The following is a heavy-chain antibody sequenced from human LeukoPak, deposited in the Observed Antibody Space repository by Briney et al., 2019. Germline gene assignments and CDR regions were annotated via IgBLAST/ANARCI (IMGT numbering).Heavy chain of an antibody. CDR1: GFTFDDYA. Sequence: GRSLRLSCAAFGFTFDDYAMHWVRQAPGKGLEWVSGISWNSGSIGYADSVKGRFTISRDNAKNSLYLQMNSLRAEDTALYYCAKDHRGISSSPDYWGQGTLVTVSS. V-gene: IGHV3-9*01. CDR2: ISWNSGSI. D-gene: IGHD6-13*01. CDR3: AKDHRGISSSPDY. J-gene: IGHJ4*02.